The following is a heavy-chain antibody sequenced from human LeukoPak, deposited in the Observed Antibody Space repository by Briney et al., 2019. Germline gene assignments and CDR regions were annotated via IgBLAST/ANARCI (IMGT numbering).Heavy chain of an antibody. Sequence: AAVKVSCKAVGYILTNYYVHWGRQAPGQGREGMGEINPGGGSTSYAQKFQGRITVTSDTYTNTVYMDLSSMRSEDTATYYCARGAPTTRIGAGRFDYWGQGSLLTVAS. D-gene: IGHD5-12*01. J-gene: IGHJ4*02. V-gene: IGHV1-46*01. CDR1: GYILTNYY. CDR2: INPGGGST. CDR3: ARGAPTTRIGAGRFDY.